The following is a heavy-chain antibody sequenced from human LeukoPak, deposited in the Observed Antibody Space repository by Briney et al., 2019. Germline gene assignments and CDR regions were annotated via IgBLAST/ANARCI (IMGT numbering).Heavy chain of an antibody. V-gene: IGHV1-18*01. D-gene: IGHD6-6*01. CDR3: ARDPAQGIAARPPYYYYGMDV. CDR1: GHSFSSSG. Sequence: GASVKVSCKASGHSFSSSGINWVRQAPGQGLEWMGWISAYNGNTNYAQKLQGRVTMTTDTSTSTAYMELRSLRSDDTAVYYCARDPAQGIAARPPYYYYGMDVWGQGTTVTVSS. CDR2: ISAYNGNT. J-gene: IGHJ6*02.